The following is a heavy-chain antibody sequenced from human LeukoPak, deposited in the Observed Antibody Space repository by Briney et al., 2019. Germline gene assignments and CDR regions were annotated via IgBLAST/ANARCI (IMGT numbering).Heavy chain of an antibody. D-gene: IGHD3-10*01. Sequence: PSETLSLTCAVYGGSFSGYYWSWIRQPPGKGLEWIGEINHSGSTNYNPSLKSRVTISVDTSKNQFSLKLSSVTAADTAVYYCARHSMVRGVPFDYWGQGTLVTVSS. CDR1: GGSFSGYY. V-gene: IGHV4-34*01. J-gene: IGHJ4*02. CDR2: INHSGST. CDR3: ARHSMVRGVPFDY.